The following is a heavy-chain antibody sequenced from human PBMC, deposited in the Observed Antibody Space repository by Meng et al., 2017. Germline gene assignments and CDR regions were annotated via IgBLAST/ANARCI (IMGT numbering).Heavy chain of an antibody. CDR3: ARDSSSGWYHNY. D-gene: IGHD6-19*01. CDR2: IYSGGST. J-gene: IGHJ4*02. Sequence: VQLAETGGGVIQPGASPRLSCTASGFSVTTSYMSWVRQAPGKGLEWVSVIYSGGSTYYADSVKGRFSISRDNSKNTLYLQMNSLRAEDTAVYFCARDSSSGWYHNYWGQGTLVTVSS. CDR1: GFSVTTSY. V-gene: IGHV3-53*02.